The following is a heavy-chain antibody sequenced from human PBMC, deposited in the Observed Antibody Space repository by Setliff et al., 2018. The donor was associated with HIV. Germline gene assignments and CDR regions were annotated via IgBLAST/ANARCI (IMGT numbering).Heavy chain of an antibody. J-gene: IGHJ6*03. CDR1: GFTFSNYG. CDR2: IWYDGSYK. D-gene: IGHD3-9*01. Sequence: GGSLRLSCAASGFTFSNYGMHWVRQAPGKGLEWVAVIWYDGSYKYYVDSVKGRFTISRDNSKNTLYLQMNSLRAEDSAVYYCARGDQTGYYTTYYYYMDVWGLGTTVTVSS. CDR3: ARGDQTGYYTTYYYYMDV. V-gene: IGHV3-33*01.